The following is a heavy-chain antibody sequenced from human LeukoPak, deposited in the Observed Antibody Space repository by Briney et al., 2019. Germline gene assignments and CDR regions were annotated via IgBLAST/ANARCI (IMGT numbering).Heavy chain of an antibody. J-gene: IGHJ4*02. CDR1: GYSISSGYY. V-gene: IGHV4-38-2*02. CDR3: ARVGGGCSGGSCYPTRDFDY. CDR2: IYHSGRT. D-gene: IGHD2-15*01. Sequence: SETLSLTCTVSGYSISSGYYWGWIRQPPGKGLEWIGSIYHSGRTYYNPSLKSRVTISVDTSKNQFSLKLSSVTAADTAVYYCARVGGGCSGGSCYPTRDFDYWGQGTLVTVSS.